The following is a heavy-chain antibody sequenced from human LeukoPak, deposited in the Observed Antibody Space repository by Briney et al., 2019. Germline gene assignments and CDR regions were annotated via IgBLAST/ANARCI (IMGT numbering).Heavy chain of an antibody. Sequence: SQTLTLTCTVSGGSISSGDYYWSWIRQPPGKGLEWIGYIYYSGSTYYNPSLKSRVTISVDTSKNQFSLKLSSVTAADTAVYYCARVPNEATFDYWGQGTLVTVSS. J-gene: IGHJ4*02. CDR1: GGSISSGDYY. V-gene: IGHV4-30-4*08. CDR3: ARVPNEATFDY. D-gene: IGHD1-14*01. CDR2: IYYSGST.